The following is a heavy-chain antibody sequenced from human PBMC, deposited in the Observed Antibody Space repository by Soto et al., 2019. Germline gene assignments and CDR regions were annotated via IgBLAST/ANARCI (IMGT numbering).Heavy chain of an antibody. V-gene: IGHV1-2*04. D-gene: IGHD2-2*01. Sequence: GASVKVSCKASGYTFTGYYMHWVRQAPGQGLEWMGWINPNSGGTNYAQKFQGWVTMTRDTSISTAYMELSRLRSDDTAVYYCARGGGDIVVVPAATKYNWFDPWGQGTLVTV. CDR3: ARGGGDIVVVPAATKYNWFDP. CDR2: INPNSGGT. CDR1: GYTFTGYY. J-gene: IGHJ5*02.